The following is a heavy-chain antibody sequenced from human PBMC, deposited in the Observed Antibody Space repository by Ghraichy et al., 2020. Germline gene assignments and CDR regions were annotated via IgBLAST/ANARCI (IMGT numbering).Heavy chain of an antibody. V-gene: IGHV3-33*01. Sequence: GGSLRLSCAASGFTFSSYGMHWVRQAPGKGLEWVAVIWYDGSNKYYADSVKGRFTISRDNSKNTLYLQMNSLRAEDTAVYYCARDVAAAGRGDDAFDIWGQGTMVTVSS. CDR3: ARDVAAAGRGDDAFDI. CDR1: GFTFSSYG. D-gene: IGHD6-13*01. J-gene: IGHJ3*02. CDR2: IWYDGSNK.